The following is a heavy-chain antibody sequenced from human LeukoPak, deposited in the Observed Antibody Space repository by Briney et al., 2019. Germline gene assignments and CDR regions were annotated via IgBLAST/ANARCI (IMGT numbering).Heavy chain of an antibody. CDR1: GGSITNNY. CDR3: ARAGLDSSGWLRFGY. V-gene: IGHV4-4*07. Sequence: PSETLSLTCTVSGGSITNNYWSWIRQPAGKELEWIGRIYSSGSTNYNPFLKSRVTMSVDTSKNQFSLKLSSVTAADTAIYYCARAGLDSSGWLRFGYWGQGTLVTVSS. D-gene: IGHD6-19*01. J-gene: IGHJ4*02. CDR2: IYSSGST.